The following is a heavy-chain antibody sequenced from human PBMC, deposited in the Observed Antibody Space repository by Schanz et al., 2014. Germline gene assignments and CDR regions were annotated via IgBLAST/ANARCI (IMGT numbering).Heavy chain of an antibody. CDR1: GVAFSSYA. J-gene: IGHJ4*02. D-gene: IGHD3-10*01. Sequence: QERLVESGGGMVQPGRSLRLSCVDSGVAFSSYAMHWVRQAPGKGLEWVASISHDGIRKYYADSVKGRFTISRDNAENTLSVKMSSLTKDDTAVYYCASQTMIRAVLRYWGQGTRVIVSS. CDR2: ISHDGIRK. V-gene: IGHV3-30*04. CDR3: ASQTMIRAVLRY.